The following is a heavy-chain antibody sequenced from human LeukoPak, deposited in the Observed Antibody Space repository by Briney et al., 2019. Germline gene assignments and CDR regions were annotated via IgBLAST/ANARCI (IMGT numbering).Heavy chain of an antibody. CDR3: TRAGSYWGATSFYDF. CDR2: INLGGNEG. V-gene: IGHV3-7*04. J-gene: IGHJ4*02. CDR1: GFPFNNYW. D-gene: IGHD3-10*01. Sequence: PGGSLRLSCGASGFPFNNYWMAWVRLSPGKGLEWVANINLGGNEGHYADSVQDRFIISRDNAQNSLHLQVNSLRSDDTGVYYCTRAGSYWGATSFYDFWGQGVLVTVSS.